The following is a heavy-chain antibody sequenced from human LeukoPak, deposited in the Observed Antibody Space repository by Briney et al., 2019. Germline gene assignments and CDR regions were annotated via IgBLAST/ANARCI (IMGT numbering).Heavy chain of an antibody. Sequence: GGSLRLSCAASGFTFSCYAMHWVRQAPGKGLEWVAVISYDGSNKYYAESVKGRFTISRDNSKNTLYLQMNSLRAEDTAVYYCAKDLIFGYSSSPCDYWGQGTLVTVSS. V-gene: IGHV3-30*18. D-gene: IGHD6-6*01. CDR1: GFTFSCYA. CDR2: ISYDGSNK. J-gene: IGHJ4*02. CDR3: AKDLIFGYSSSPCDY.